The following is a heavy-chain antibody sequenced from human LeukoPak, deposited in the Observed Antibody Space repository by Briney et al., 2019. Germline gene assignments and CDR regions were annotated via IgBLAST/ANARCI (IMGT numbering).Heavy chain of an antibody. D-gene: IGHD5/OR15-5a*01. V-gene: IGHV1-8*01. Sequence: ASVTVSCKASGYTFTNYDINGVGQAPGQGREGMGWMCPRHGYTGYEQMFRGRISITRDTSRSTAYMELSSLTSDDTAVYFCVRGWISGDVSEYYFEKWGQGTLVTVSS. CDR1: GYTFTNYD. CDR2: MCPRHGYT. CDR3: VRGWISGDVSEYYFEK. J-gene: IGHJ4*02.